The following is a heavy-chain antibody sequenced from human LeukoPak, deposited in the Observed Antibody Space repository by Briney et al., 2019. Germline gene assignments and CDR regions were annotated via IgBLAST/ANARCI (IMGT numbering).Heavy chain of an antibody. J-gene: IGHJ4*02. CDR2: IYYSGST. CDR3: ARSFDYYGSGSYYAYFDY. Sequence: SETLSLTCTVSGGSISSSNYYWSWIRQPPGKGLEWIGNIYYSGSTYYNPSLKSRVTISVDTSKNQFSLKLSSVTAADTAVYYCARSFDYYGSGSYYAYFDYWGQGTLVTVSS. D-gene: IGHD3-10*01. V-gene: IGHV4-39*07. CDR1: GGSISSSNYY.